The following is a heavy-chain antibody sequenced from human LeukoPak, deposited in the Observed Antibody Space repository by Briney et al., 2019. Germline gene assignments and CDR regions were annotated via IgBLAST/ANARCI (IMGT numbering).Heavy chain of an antibody. CDR2: INHSGST. Sequence: PSETLSLTCAVYGGSFSGYYWSWIRQPPGKGLEWIGEINHSGSTNYNPSLKSRVTISVDTSKNQFSLKLSSVTAADTAVYYCARDVGATTGWFDPWGQGTLVTVSS. V-gene: IGHV4-34*01. D-gene: IGHD1-26*01. CDR3: ARDVGATTGWFDP. J-gene: IGHJ5*02. CDR1: GGSFSGYY.